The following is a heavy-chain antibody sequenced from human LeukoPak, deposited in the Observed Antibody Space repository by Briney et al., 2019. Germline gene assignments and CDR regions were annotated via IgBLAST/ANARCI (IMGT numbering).Heavy chain of an antibody. CDR2: IKKDGSEK. CDR1: GFTFSSYW. J-gene: IGHJ3*02. V-gene: IGHV3-7*01. Sequence: PGGSLRLSCAASGFTFSSYWMSWGRPAPGEGPEWVANIKKDGSEKDYVNSVKGRFTITRDNAKNSLYLKMNSLRTEDTAMYYCARQWFGVAPSRNDAFDIWGQGTMVTVSS. CDR3: ARQWFGVAPSRNDAFDI. D-gene: IGHD3-10*01.